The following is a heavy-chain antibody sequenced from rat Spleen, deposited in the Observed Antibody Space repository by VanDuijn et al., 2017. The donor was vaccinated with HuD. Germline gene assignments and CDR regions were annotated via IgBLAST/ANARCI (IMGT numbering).Heavy chain of an antibody. CDR2: ISYDGSST. CDR3: ARGRLFDY. CDR1: GFTFSDYY. V-gene: IGHV5-29*01. Sequence: EVQLVESDGGLVQPGRSLKLSCAASGFTFSDYYMAWVRQAPAKGLEWVATISYDGSSTFYRDSVKGRFTISRGNAENSLYLQMDSLRSEDTPTYCCARGRLFDYWGQGVMVTVS. J-gene: IGHJ2*01.